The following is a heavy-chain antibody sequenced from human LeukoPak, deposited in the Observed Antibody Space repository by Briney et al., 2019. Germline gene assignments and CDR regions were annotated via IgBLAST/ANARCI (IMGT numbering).Heavy chain of an antibody. Sequence: SETLSLTCTVSGGSISSYYWSWIRQPPGKGLEWIGYIYYSGSTNYNPSLKSRVTISVDTSKNQFSLKLSSVTAADTAVYYCARGIAVAGITRRPSRASWGYWGQGTLVTVSS. D-gene: IGHD6-19*01. CDR3: ARGIAVAGITRRPSRASWGY. CDR1: GGSISSYY. CDR2: IYYSGST. J-gene: IGHJ4*02. V-gene: IGHV4-59*08.